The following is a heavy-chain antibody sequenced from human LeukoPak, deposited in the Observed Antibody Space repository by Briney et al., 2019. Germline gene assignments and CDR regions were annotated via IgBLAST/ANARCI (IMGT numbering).Heavy chain of an antibody. J-gene: IGHJ4*02. V-gene: IGHV1-2*02. D-gene: IGHD6-19*01. CDR2: INPNSGGT. CDR3: ARDSSGWLHFDY. Sequence: ASVKVSCKASGYTFTGYYMHWVRQAPGQGLEWMGWINPNSGGTNYAQKFQGRVTMTRDTSISTAYMELSRLRSDDTAVYHCARDSSGWLHFDYWGQGTLVTVSS. CDR1: GYTFTGYY.